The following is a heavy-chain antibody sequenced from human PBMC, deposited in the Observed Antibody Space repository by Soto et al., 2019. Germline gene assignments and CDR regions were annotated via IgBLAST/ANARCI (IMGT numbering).Heavy chain of an antibody. CDR3: ARVDHYYDSSGYSPSDAFDI. V-gene: IGHV1-18*01. D-gene: IGHD3-22*01. Sequence: ASVKVSCKASGYTFTSYGISWVRQAPGQGLEWMGWISAYNGNTNYAQKLQGRVTMTTDTSTSTAYMELRSLRSDDTAVYYCARVDHYYDSSGYSPSDAFDIWGQGTMVTVSS. CDR1: GYTFTSYG. CDR2: ISAYNGNT. J-gene: IGHJ3*02.